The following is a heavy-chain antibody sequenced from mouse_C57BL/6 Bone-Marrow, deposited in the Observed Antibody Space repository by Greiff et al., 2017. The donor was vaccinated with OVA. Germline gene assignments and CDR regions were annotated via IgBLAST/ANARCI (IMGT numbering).Heavy chain of an antibody. CDR2: ISSGGSYT. J-gene: IGHJ2*01. Sequence: EVKLVESGGDLVKPGGSLKLSCAASGFTFSSYGMSWVRQTPDKRLEWVATISSGGSYTYYPDSVKGRFTISRDNAKNTLYLQMSSLKSEDTAMYYCARLILPFDYWGQGTTLTVSS. V-gene: IGHV5-6*01. CDR1: GFTFSSYG. CDR3: ARLILPFDY.